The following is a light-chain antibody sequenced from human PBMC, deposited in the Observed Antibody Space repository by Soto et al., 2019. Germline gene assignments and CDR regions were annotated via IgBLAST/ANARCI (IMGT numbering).Light chain of an antibody. CDR3: QHYETSPQT. V-gene: IGKV3-20*01. Sequence: IVLTQSPGTLSLSPGERATLSCRASQSVYSDSFAWYQHRPGQAPRLLIYATSTRATGIPDRFSGSGSGTEFTLTISKLETEDFAVYYCQHYETSPQTFGPGTKVEVK. CDR1: QSVYSDS. J-gene: IGKJ1*01. CDR2: ATS.